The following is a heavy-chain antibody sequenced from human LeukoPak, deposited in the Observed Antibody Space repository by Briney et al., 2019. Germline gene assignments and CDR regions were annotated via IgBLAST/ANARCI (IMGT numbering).Heavy chain of an antibody. V-gene: IGHV1-69*05. CDR2: IIPIFGTA. J-gene: IGHJ3*02. CDR1: GGTFSSYA. Sequence: SSVKVSCKASGGTFSSYAICWVRQAPGQGLEWMGRIIPIFGTANYAQKFQGRVTITTDESTSTAYMELSSLRSEDTAVYYCARTLRITMIVVAPDAFDIWGQGTMVTVSS. D-gene: IGHD3-22*01. CDR3: ARTLRITMIVVAPDAFDI.